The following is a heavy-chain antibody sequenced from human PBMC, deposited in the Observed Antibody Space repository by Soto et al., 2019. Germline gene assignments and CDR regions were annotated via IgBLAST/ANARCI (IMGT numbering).Heavy chain of an antibody. CDR2: IGAYNGNT. CDR3: ARTTSRNYEVHYSYYYIDV. D-gene: IGHD4-4*01. Sequence: ASVKGSCKASRYTFTSYGISWVRQAPGQGLEGMGWIGAYNGNTSYARKVQGRGTMSTDTSTSTAYMELRSLRSDDTAVYYCARTTSRNYEVHYSYYYIDVWGKGTPVTVSS. CDR1: RYTFTSYG. V-gene: IGHV1-18*01. J-gene: IGHJ6*03.